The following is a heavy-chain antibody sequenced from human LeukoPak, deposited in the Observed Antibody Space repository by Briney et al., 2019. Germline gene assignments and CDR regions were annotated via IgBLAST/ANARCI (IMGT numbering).Heavy chain of an antibody. Sequence: PSQTLSLTCTVSGGSISSGDYYRSWIRQPPGKGLEWIGYIYYSGSTYYNPSLKSRVTISVDTSKNQFSLKLSSVTAADTAVYYCARGPHVYYDILTGYYDNFLFDYWGQGTLVTVSS. D-gene: IGHD3-9*01. CDR3: ARGPHVYYDILTGYYDNFLFDY. J-gene: IGHJ4*02. CDR1: GGSISSGDYY. V-gene: IGHV4-30-4*01. CDR2: IYYSGST.